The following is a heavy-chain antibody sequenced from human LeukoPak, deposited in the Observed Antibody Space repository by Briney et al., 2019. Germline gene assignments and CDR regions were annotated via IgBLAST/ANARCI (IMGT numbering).Heavy chain of an antibody. Sequence: SETLSLTCTVSGGCITSSYWSWIRQPPGKGLEWIGYIYYSGSTSYSPSLKSRVTISVDTSKNQFSLRLRSVTAADTAVYYCARDVWGHVDAFDIWGQGTMVTVSS. CDR3: ARDVWGHVDAFDI. CDR1: GGCITSSY. V-gene: IGHV4-59*01. J-gene: IGHJ3*02. CDR2: IYYSGST. D-gene: IGHD3-16*01.